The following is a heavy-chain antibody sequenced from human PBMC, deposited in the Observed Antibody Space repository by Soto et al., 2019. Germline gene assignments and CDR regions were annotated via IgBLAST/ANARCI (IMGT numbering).Heavy chain of an antibody. CDR2: INGEGTIT. CDR1: GFSFNNYY. CDR3: TRGGAVAAVDI. J-gene: IGHJ3*02. Sequence: EVQLVESGGGLVQPGESLRLSCAASGFSFNNYYMHWVRQAPGTGLVWVSRINGEGTITSYADSVKGRFTISRDNAKNTLYLQMNSLRAEDAAVYNCTRGGAVAAVDIWGQGTMVTASS. V-gene: IGHV3-74*01. D-gene: IGHD6-19*01.